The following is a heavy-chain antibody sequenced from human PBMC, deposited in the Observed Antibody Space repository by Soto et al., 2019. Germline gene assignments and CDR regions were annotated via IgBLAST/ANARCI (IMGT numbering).Heavy chain of an antibody. CDR1: GFTFGDYA. D-gene: IGHD4-4*01. CDR2: IRSKAYGGTT. J-gene: IGHJ6*03. CDR3: TRRTTVTLYYYYYYMDV. Sequence: PGGSLRLSCTASGFTFGDYAMSWFRRAPGKGLEWVGFIRSKAYGGTTEYAASVKGRFTISRDDSKSIAYLQMNSLKTEDTAVYYCTRRTTVTLYYYYYYMDVWGKGTTVTVSS. V-gene: IGHV3-49*03.